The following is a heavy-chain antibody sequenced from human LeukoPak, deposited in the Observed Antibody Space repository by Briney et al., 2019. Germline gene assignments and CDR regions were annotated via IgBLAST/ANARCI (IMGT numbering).Heavy chain of an antibody. CDR1: GGSFSGYY. J-gene: IGHJ5*02. Sequence: PSETLSLTCAVYGGSFSGYYWSWIRQPAGKGLEWIGRIYTSGSTNYNPSLKSRVTMSVDTSKNQFSLKLSSVTAADTAVYYCARDRTYYDILTGYKYNWFDPWGQGTLVTVSS. V-gene: IGHV4-4*07. D-gene: IGHD3-9*01. CDR2: IYTSGST. CDR3: ARDRTYYDILTGYKYNWFDP.